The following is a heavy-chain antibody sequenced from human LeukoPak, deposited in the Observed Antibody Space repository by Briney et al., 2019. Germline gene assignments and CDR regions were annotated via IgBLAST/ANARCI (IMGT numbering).Heavy chain of an antibody. Sequence: SETLSLTCTVSGDSVSIASYSWSWIRQPPGKGLEWIGYIHYTGSTNSNPSLKTRVTMSVDTSKNQFSLKLSSVTAADTAVYYCARNTRGDYNFDYWGQGTLVTVSS. CDR2: IHYTGST. J-gene: IGHJ4*02. CDR1: GDSVSIASYS. V-gene: IGHV4-61*01. CDR3: ARNTRGDYNFDY. D-gene: IGHD4-17*01.